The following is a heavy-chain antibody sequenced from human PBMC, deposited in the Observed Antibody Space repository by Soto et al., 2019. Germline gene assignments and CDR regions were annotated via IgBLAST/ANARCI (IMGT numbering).Heavy chain of an antibody. CDR3: VRAPVGLDKISYFDY. CDR2: IYNGGST. CDR1: GDSVSSVVVH. D-gene: IGHD3-3*01. V-gene: IGHV4-30-4*01. J-gene: IGHJ4*02. Sequence: LSLTCTVSGDSVSSVVVHRGWLRRPPRKCLEWIGYIYNGGSTYYRPSLESRLHMSLDATRNDYSLRLTSVTAADTAVYFCVRAPVGLDKISYFDYWRQGKLVSVSS.